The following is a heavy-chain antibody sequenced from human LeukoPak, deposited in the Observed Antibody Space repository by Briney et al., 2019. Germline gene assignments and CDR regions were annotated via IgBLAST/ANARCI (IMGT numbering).Heavy chain of an antibody. J-gene: IGHJ4*02. Sequence: PGRSLRLSCAASGFTFSSYGMHWVRQAPGKGLEWVAVIWYDGSNKYYADSVKGRFTISRDNSKNTLYLQMSSLRAEDTAVYYCARTAAGNDYWGQGALVTVSS. V-gene: IGHV3-33*01. CDR2: IWYDGSNK. CDR3: ARTAAGNDY. CDR1: GFTFSSYG. D-gene: IGHD6-13*01.